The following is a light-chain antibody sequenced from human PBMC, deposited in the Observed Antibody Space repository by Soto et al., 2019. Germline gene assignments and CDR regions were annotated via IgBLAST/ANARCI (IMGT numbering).Light chain of an antibody. Sequence: EMVLTQSAGTLSLSPGERATLSCRASQSVSSSYLAWYQQKPGQAPRLLIYGASSRATGIPDRFSGSGSGTDLTVTISRLKREDFALYFCQRTTFGQEKRHEIK. CDR3: QRTT. CDR1: QSVSSSY. J-gene: IGKJ5*01. CDR2: GAS. V-gene: IGKV3-20*01.